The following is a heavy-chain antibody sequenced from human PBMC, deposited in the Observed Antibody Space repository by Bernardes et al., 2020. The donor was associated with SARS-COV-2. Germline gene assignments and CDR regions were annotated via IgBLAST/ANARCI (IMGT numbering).Heavy chain of an antibody. D-gene: IGHD2-2*01. CDR3: AHVIVPPTIEY. V-gene: IGHV2-5*02. CDR1: GFSLSPSGVG. CDR2: IYWDDDK. J-gene: IGHJ4*02. Sequence: SGPTLLKPTQTLTLTCTFSGFSLSPSGVGVGWIRQPPGKALEWLALIYWDDDKRYSPSLKSRLTITMDTSKNQVVLTMTDMDPVDTATYYCAHVIVPPTIEYWGQGTLVTVTS.